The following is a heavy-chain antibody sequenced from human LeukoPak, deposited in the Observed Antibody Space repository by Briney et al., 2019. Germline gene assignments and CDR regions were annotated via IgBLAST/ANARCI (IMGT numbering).Heavy chain of an antibody. D-gene: IGHD5-24*01. CDR1: GFTFDDYA. CDR2: ISWNSGSI. Sequence: GGSLRLSCAASGFTFDDYAMHWVRQAPGKGLEWVSGISWNSGSIGYADSVKGRFTISRDNAKNSLYLQMNSLRAEDTALYYCAKDIAVEMATIQGDAFDIWGQGTMVTVSS. CDR3: AKDIAVEMATIQGDAFDI. V-gene: IGHV3-9*01. J-gene: IGHJ3*02.